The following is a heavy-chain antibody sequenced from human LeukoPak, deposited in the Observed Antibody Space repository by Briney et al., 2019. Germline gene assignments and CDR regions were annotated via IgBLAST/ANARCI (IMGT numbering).Heavy chain of an antibody. V-gene: IGHV4-30-4*01. CDR2: IYYSGST. CDR1: GGSISSGDYY. Sequence: PSETLSLTCTVSGGSISSGDYYWSWIRQPPGKGLEWIGYIYYSGSTYYNPSLKSRVTISLDTSKNEFSLKLTSVTAADTAVYFCASATSAPQVYHSEYRGQGTLVTVSS. J-gene: IGHJ4*02. D-gene: IGHD1-14*01. CDR3: ASATSAPQVYHSEY.